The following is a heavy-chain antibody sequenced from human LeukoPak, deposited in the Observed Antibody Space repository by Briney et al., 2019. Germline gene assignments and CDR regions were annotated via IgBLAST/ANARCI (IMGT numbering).Heavy chain of an antibody. Sequence: ASETLSLTCTVSGGSISSSSYYWGWIRQPPGKGLEWIGSIYYSGSTYHNPSLKSRVTISVDTSKNQFSLKLGSVTAADTAVYYCASRDILTGHTPRYYYGMDVWGQGTTVTVSS. J-gene: IGHJ6*02. CDR2: IYYSGST. D-gene: IGHD3-9*01. CDR1: GGSISSSSYY. V-gene: IGHV4-39*07. CDR3: ASRDILTGHTPRYYYGMDV.